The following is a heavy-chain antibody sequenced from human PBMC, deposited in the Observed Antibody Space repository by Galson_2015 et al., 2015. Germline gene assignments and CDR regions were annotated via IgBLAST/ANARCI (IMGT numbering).Heavy chain of an antibody. J-gene: IGHJ3*02. Sequence: SVKVSCKASGYTFTSYGISWVRQAPGQGLEWMGWISAYNGNTNYAQKLQGRVTMTTDTSTSTAYMELRSLRSDDTAVYYCARGITDCSSTSCDAFDIWGQGTMVTVSS. CDR2: ISAYNGNT. CDR1: GYTFTSYG. CDR3: ARGITDCSSTSCDAFDI. D-gene: IGHD2-2*01. V-gene: IGHV1-18*04.